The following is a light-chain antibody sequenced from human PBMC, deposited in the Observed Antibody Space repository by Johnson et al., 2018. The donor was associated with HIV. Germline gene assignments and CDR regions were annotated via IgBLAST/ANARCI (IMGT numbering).Light chain of an antibody. CDR1: SSNIGNNY. Sequence: QSVLTQPPSVSAAPGQKVTISCSGISSNIGNNYVSWYQQLPGTAPKLLIYENNKRPSGIPDRFSGSKSGTSASLGITGLQTGDEADYYCGTWDSSLSAYVFGTETKVTVL. J-gene: IGLJ1*01. CDR2: ENN. CDR3: GTWDSSLSAYV. V-gene: IGLV1-51*02.